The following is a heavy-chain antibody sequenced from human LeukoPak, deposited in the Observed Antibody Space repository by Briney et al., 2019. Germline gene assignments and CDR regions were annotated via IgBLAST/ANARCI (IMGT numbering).Heavy chain of an antibody. J-gene: IGHJ6*02. CDR3: ARNTAMVALYGMDV. V-gene: IGHV1-2*04. CDR1: GYTFTNYD. CDR2: INPNSGGT. Sequence: GASVKVSCKASGYTFTNYDINWVRQATGQGLEWMGWINPNSGGTNYAQKFQGWVTMTRDTSISTAYMELSRLRSDDTAVYYCARNTAMVALYGMDVWGQGTTVTVSS. D-gene: IGHD5-18*01.